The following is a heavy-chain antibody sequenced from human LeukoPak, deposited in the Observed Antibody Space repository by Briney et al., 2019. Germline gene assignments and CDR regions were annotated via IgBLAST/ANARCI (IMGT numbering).Heavy chain of an antibody. CDR3: ARVGRGGITMVRGVIGHLDYFDY. V-gene: IGHV4-34*01. Sequence: SETLSPTCAVYGGSFSGYYWSWIRQPPGKGLEWIGEINHSGSTNYNPSLKSRVTISVNTSKNQFSLKLSSVTAADTAVYYCARVGRGGITMVRGVIGHLDYFDYWGQGTLVTVSS. CDR1: GGSFSGYY. CDR2: INHSGST. J-gene: IGHJ4*02. D-gene: IGHD3-10*01.